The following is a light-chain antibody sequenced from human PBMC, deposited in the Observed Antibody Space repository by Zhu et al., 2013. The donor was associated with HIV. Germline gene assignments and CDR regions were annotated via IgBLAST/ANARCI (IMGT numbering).Light chain of an antibody. CDR1: QDVNSY. CDR2: GAS. J-gene: IGKJ4*01. Sequence: EIVMTQSPDTLSLSPGERATLSCRASQDVNSYLAWYQQKPGQAPRLLIYGASSRAAGIPPRFSGSGSGTDFTLTISGLEPEDFAVYYCQQYGSSPLTFGGGTTMEIK. CDR3: QQYGSSPLT. V-gene: IGKV3-20*01.